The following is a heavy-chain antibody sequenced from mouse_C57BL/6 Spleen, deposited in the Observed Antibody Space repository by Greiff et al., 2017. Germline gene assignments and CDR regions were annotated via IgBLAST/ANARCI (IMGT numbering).Heavy chain of an antibody. Sequence: DVQLQESGPGLVKPSQSLSLTCSVTGYSITSGYYWNWIRQFPGNKLEWMGYISYDGSNNYNPSLKNRISITRDTSKNQFFLKLNSVTTEDTATYYCARGIYYGNFPFAYWGQGTLVTVSA. V-gene: IGHV3-6*01. CDR2: ISYDGSN. CDR1: GYSITSGYY. J-gene: IGHJ3*01. D-gene: IGHD2-1*01. CDR3: ARGIYYGNFPFAY.